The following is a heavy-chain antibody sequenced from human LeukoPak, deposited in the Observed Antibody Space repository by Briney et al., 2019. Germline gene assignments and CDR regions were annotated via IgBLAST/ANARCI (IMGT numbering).Heavy chain of an antibody. Sequence: SETLSLTCTVSGGSISSYYWSWIRQPPGKGLEWIGYIYYSGSTSYNPSLKSRVTISIDTSKNQFSLRLSSVTAADTAVYYCARRVHLPERWFDPWGQGTLVTVSS. J-gene: IGHJ5*02. CDR2: IYYSGST. CDR3: ARRVHLPERWFDP. CDR1: GGSISSYY. V-gene: IGHV4-59*08.